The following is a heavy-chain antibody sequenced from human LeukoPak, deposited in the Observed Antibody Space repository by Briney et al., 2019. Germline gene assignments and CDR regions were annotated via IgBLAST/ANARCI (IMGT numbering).Heavy chain of an antibody. J-gene: IGHJ4*02. D-gene: IGHD3-22*01. CDR2: IWYDGSNK. Sequence: GTSLRLSCAASGFIFSNYGMHWVRQAPGKGLEWVAVIWYDGSNKYYADSVKGRFTISRDNSKNTLYLQMNSLRAEDTALYYCASYYFDSSGYHPFFDYWGQGTLVTVSS. CDR3: ASYYFDSSGYHPFFDY. V-gene: IGHV3-33*01. CDR1: GFIFSNYG.